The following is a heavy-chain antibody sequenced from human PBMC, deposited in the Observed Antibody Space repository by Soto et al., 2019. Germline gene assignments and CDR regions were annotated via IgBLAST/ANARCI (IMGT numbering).Heavy chain of an antibody. CDR2: ITSSGSYI. CDR3: ARDESAGSSTRN. V-gene: IGHV3-21*01. CDR1: GPTFSTYG. D-gene: IGHD2-2*01. Sequence: DVQLVESGGGLVKPGGSLRLSCVASGPTFSTYGMNWIRQTPGKGLEWVSSITSSGSYIHYADSVQGRFTVSRDNAKNSMYLQMNSLRVEDTAVYFCARDESAGSSTRNWGQGNLVTVSS. J-gene: IGHJ4*02.